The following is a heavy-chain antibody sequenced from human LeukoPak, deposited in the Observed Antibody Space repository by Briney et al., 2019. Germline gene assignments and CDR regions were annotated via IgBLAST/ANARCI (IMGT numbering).Heavy chain of an antibody. CDR2: ISSSSGYI. CDR3: ARDVDTSEFFSWLDL. D-gene: IGHD3-22*01. J-gene: IGHJ5*02. CDR1: GFTFSSYS. V-gene: IGHV3-21*01. Sequence: PGGSLRLSCAASGFTFSSYSMNWVRQAPGKGLEWVSSISSSSGYIYYADSVKGRFTISRDNAKNSLYLQMNSLRAEDTAVYYCARDVDTSEFFSWLDLWGQGTLVTVSS.